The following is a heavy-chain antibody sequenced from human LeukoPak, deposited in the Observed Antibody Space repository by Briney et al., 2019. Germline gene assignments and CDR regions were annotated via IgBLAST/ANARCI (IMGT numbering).Heavy chain of an antibody. Sequence: SETLSLTCTVSGGSISSYYWTWIRQPPGRGLEWVGYISYGGSTNYNPSLKSRVTISVDTSTNQFSLKLSSVTAADTAVYYCARGIFGMVLNAFDLWGRGTMITVSS. CDR3: ARGIFGMVLNAFDL. D-gene: IGHD3-3*01. J-gene: IGHJ3*01. CDR1: GGSISSYY. V-gene: IGHV4-59*01. CDR2: ISYGGST.